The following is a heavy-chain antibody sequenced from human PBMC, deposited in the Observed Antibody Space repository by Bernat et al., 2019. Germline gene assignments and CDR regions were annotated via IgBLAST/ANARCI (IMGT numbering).Heavy chain of an antibody. CDR2: ISYDGSNK. CDR1: GFTFSSYG. Sequence: VQLVESGGGVVQPGRSLRLSCAASGFTFSSYGMHWVRQAPGKGLEWVAVISYDGSNKYYADSVKGRFTISRDNSKNTLYLQMNSLRAEDTAVYYCAKDRSGGYGMDVWGQGTTVTVSS. D-gene: IGHD3-16*01. J-gene: IGHJ6*02. CDR3: AKDRSGGYGMDV. V-gene: IGHV3-30*18.